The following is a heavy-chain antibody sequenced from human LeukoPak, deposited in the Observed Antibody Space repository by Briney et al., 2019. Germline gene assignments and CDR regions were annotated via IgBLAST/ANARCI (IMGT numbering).Heavy chain of an antibody. CDR2: ISAYNGNT. D-gene: IGHD2-8*02. CDR3: ARDTDHYFDY. J-gene: IGHJ4*02. V-gene: IGHV1-18*01. Sequence: ASVKVSFKASGYTFTSYGINWLRQAPGQGLEWMGWISAYNGNTNYAQKFQGRVTMTTDTSTNTAYMELRSLRSDDTAVYYCARDTDHYFDYWGQGTLVTVSS. CDR1: GYTFTSYG.